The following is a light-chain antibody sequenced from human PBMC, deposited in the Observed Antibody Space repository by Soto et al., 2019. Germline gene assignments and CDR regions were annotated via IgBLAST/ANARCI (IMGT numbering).Light chain of an antibody. J-gene: IGKJ1*01. CDR1: QSVSDY. Sequence: IVLTQSPDTRSAYLVDRGTIYYRASQSVSDYLAWYQQTPGQPPRLLIYTASTRATGIPARFSGSGSGTEFTLTISSLQSEDFAVYCGQQYSNWPRTCGHGTKVDIK. CDR3: QQYSNWPRT. V-gene: IGKV3-15*01. CDR2: TAS.